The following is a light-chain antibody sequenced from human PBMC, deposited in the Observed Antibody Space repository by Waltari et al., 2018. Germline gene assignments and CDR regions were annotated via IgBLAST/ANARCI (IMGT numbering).Light chain of an antibody. Sequence: SYELTQPPSVSVSPGQTASITCSGDKLGDKYACWYQQKPGQSPVVVIYKDTKRPSGFPERFSGSNSGNTATLTISETQAMDEADYYCQAWDSNSYVFGTGTKVTVL. V-gene: IGLV3-1*01. J-gene: IGLJ1*01. CDR2: KDT. CDR3: QAWDSNSYV. CDR1: KLGDKY.